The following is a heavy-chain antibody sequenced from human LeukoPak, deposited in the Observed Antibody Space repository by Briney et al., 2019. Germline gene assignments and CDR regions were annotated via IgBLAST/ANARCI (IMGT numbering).Heavy chain of an antibody. CDR1: GFTFSSYW. CDR3: ARDYGGNFYYYYYMDV. CDR2: IKQDGSEK. D-gene: IGHD4-23*01. V-gene: IGHV3-7*01. Sequence: GGSLRLSCAASGFTFSSYWMSWVRQAPGKGLEWVANIKQDGSEKYYVDSVKGRFTISRDNAKNSLYLQMNSLRAEDTAVYYCARDYGGNFYYYYYMDVWGKGTTVTVSS. J-gene: IGHJ6*03.